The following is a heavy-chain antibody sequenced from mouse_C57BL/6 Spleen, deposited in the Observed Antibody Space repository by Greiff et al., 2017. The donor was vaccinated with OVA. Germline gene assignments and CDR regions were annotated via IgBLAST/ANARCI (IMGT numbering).Heavy chain of an antibody. Sequence: VQLQQPGAELVKPGASVKLSCKASGYTFTSYWMQWVKQRPGQGLEWIGEIDPSDSYTNYNQKFKGKATLTVDTSSSTAYMQLSSLTSEDSAVYYCATRRQDYYGSPWFAYWGQGTLVTVSA. CDR3: ATRRQDYYGSPWFAY. D-gene: IGHD1-1*01. V-gene: IGHV1-50*01. J-gene: IGHJ3*01. CDR2: IDPSDSYT. CDR1: GYTFTSYW.